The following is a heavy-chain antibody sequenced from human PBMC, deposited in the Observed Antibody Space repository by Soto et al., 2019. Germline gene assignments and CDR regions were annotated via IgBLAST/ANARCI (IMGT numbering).Heavy chain of an antibody. Sequence: GASVKVSCKASGYTFTDYYMHWVRQAPGQGLEWMGWINPNSGGTNYVQKFQGRVTMTRDTSISTAYMELGGLRSDDTAVYYCARENYFDYWGQGTLVTVS. CDR1: GYTFTDYY. CDR3: ARENYFDY. CDR2: INPNSGGT. V-gene: IGHV1-2*02. J-gene: IGHJ4*02.